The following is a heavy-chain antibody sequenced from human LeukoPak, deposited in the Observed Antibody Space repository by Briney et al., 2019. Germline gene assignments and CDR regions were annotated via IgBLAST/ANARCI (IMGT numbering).Heavy chain of an antibody. CDR2: IRSKANSYAT. V-gene: IGHV3-73*01. CDR1: GFTFSGSA. D-gene: IGHD5-18*01. J-gene: IGHJ4*02. Sequence: PGGSLRLSCAASGFTFSGSAMHCVRQASGKGLEWVGRIRSKANSYATAYAASVKGRFTISRDDSKNTAYLQMNSLKTEDTAVYYCTPTSTAMVTNFYYWGQGTLVTVSS. CDR3: TPTSTAMVTNFYY.